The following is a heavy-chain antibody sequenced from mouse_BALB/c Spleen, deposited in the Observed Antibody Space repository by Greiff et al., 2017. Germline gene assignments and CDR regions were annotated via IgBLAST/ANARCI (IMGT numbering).Heavy chain of an antibody. CDR2: ISSGGGST. CDR1: GFAFSSYD. Sequence: DVHLVESGGGLVKPGGSLKLSCAASGFAFSSYDMSWVRQTPEKRLEWVAYISSGGGSTYYPDTVKGRFTISRDNAKNTLYLQMSSLKSEDTAMYYCARHEGGPGYFDVWGAGTTVTVSS. V-gene: IGHV5-12-1*01. CDR3: ARHEGGPGYFDV. J-gene: IGHJ1*01.